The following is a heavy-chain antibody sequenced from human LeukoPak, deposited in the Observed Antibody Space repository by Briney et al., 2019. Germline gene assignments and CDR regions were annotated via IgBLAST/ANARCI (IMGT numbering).Heavy chain of an antibody. CDR1: GGSISSGDYY. V-gene: IGHV4-61*08. CDR3: ARHLESGYYYDYYFDY. J-gene: IGHJ4*02. CDR2: IYYSGST. D-gene: IGHD3-22*01. Sequence: PSEALSLTCTVSGGSISSGDYYWSWIRQPPGKGLEWIGYIYYSGSTNYNPSLKSRVTISVDTSKNQFSLKLSSVTAADTAVYYCARHLESGYYYDYYFDYWGQGTLVTVSS.